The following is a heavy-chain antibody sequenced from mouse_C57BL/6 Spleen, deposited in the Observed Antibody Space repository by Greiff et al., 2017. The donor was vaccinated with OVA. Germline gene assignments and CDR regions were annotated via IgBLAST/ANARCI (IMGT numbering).Heavy chain of an antibody. CDR1: GYAFSSSW. Sequence: QVQLQQSGPELVKPGASVKISCKASGYAFSSSWMNWVKQRPGKGLEWIGRIYPGDGDTNYNGKFKGKATLTADKSSSTAYMQLSSLTSEDSAVYFCASANWDGFAYWGQGTLVTVSA. D-gene: IGHD4-1*01. V-gene: IGHV1-82*01. CDR2: IYPGDGDT. CDR3: ASANWDGFAY. J-gene: IGHJ3*01.